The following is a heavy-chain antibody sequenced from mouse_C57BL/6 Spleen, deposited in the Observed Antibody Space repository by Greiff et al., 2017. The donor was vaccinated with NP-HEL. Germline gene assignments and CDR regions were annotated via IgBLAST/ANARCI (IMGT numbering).Heavy chain of an antibody. CDR1: GFTFSSYA. J-gene: IGHJ2*01. Sequence: DVHLVESGGGLVKPGGSLKLSCAASGFTFSSYAMSWVRQTPEKRLEWVATISDGGSYTYYPDNVKGRFTISRDNAKNNLYLQMSHLKSEDTAMYYCARDDYGNYVYSDYWGQGTTLTVSS. V-gene: IGHV5-4*01. CDR2: ISDGGSYT. D-gene: IGHD2-1*01. CDR3: ARDDYGNYVYSDY.